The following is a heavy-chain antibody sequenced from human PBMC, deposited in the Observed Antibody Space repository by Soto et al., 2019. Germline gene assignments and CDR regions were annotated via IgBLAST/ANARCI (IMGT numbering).Heavy chain of an antibody. Sequence: ASVKVSCKASGYTFTSYAMHWVRQAPGQRLEWMGWINAGNGNTKYSQKFQGRVTITRDTSASTAYMELSSLRSEDTAVYYCARGPQWLPDYYGMDVWGQGTTVTV. V-gene: IGHV1-3*01. CDR3: ARGPQWLPDYYGMDV. CDR2: INAGNGNT. J-gene: IGHJ6*02. D-gene: IGHD6-19*01. CDR1: GYTFTSYA.